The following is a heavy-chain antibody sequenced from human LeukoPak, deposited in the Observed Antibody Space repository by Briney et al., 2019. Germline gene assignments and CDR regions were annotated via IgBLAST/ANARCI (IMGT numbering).Heavy chain of an antibody. D-gene: IGHD3-3*01. V-gene: IGHV4-39*01. CDR1: SGSISSGSHH. Sequence: SETLSLTCTVSSGSISSGSHHWGWFRQSPGKGLEWIGSLYYSPTTYYNPSLNSRVTISVVTSKNQFSLQLNSVTAADTAVYYCARHDGRGGNTMGALDSWGQGSLVTVSS. J-gene: IGHJ4*02. CDR3: ARHDGRGGNTMGALDS. CDR2: LYYSPTT.